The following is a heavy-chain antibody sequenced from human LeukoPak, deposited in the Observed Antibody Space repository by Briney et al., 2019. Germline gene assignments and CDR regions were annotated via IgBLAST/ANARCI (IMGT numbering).Heavy chain of an antibody. CDR3: ARTYYYGSGSYLVFDY. V-gene: IGHV4-31*03. CDR2: IYYSGST. J-gene: IGHJ4*02. Sequence: PSQTLSLTCTVSGGSISSGGYYWSWIRQHPGKGLEWIGYIYYSGSTYYNPSLESRVTISVDTSKNQFSLKLSSVTAADTAVYYCARTYYYGSGSYLVFDYWGQGTLVTVSS. CDR1: GGSISSGGYY. D-gene: IGHD3-10*01.